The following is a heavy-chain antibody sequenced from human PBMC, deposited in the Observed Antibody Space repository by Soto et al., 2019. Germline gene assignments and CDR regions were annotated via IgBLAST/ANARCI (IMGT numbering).Heavy chain of an antibody. CDR2: IIPIFGTA. Sequence: SVKVSCKASGGTFSSYAISWVRQAPGQGLEWMGGIIPIFGTANYAQKFQGRVTITADTSASTAYMELSSLRSEDTAVYYCARGVLLWFGDPVPPSFDYWGQGTLVTVSS. J-gene: IGHJ4*02. CDR1: GGTFSSYA. CDR3: ARGVLLWFGDPVPPSFDY. D-gene: IGHD3-10*01. V-gene: IGHV1-69*06.